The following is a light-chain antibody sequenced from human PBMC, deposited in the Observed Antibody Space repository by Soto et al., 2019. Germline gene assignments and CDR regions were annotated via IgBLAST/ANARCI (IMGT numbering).Light chain of an antibody. V-gene: IGKV3-20*01. CDR1: QSFSNYC. CDR3: QQDVHSPFT. J-gene: IGKJ3*01. CDR2: GSS. Sequence: EIVLTQAPGTLSLSPGEIATLSCRASQSFSNYCLAWYHQKPGQAPRLLIYGSSSRPNGVPDRFSGTGSGTDFTLTISSLEPEDFAVYSCQQDVHSPFTFGPGTNVDIK.